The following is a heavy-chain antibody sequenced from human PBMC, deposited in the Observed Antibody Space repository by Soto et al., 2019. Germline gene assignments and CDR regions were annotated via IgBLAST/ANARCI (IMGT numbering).Heavy chain of an antibody. CDR2: IKQDGSEE. CDR1: GFTFRIYW. V-gene: IGHV3-7*01. J-gene: IGHJ4*02. D-gene: IGHD1-26*01. CDR3: ARHNSGTFAFDY. Sequence: PGGSLRLSCAASGFTFRIYWMTWVRQAPGKGLEWVAHIKQDGSEEYYVDSVKGRFTISRDNGKKSLFLQMNSLRAEDTAVYYCARHNSGTFAFDYWGQGSLVTVSS.